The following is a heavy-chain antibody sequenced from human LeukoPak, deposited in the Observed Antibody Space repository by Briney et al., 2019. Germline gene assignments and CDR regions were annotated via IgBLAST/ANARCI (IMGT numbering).Heavy chain of an antibody. CDR3: ARDWSPYSNYDPDYYGMDV. CDR2: ISSSGSTI. Sequence: GGSLRLSCAASGFTFSDYYMSWIRQAPGKGLEWVSYISSSGSTIYYADSVKGRFTISRDNAKNSLYLQMNSLRAEDTAVYYCARDWSPYSNYDPDYYGMDVWGQGTTVTVSS. J-gene: IGHJ6*02. CDR1: GFTFSDYY. D-gene: IGHD4-11*01. V-gene: IGHV3-11*01.